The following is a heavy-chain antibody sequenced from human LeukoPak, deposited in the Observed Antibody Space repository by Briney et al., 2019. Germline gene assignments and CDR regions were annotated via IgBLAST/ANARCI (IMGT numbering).Heavy chain of an antibody. D-gene: IGHD4-17*01. CDR1: GYTFTGYY. J-gene: IGHJ4*02. CDR3: ARTYGDYVRMRLDY. Sequence: SVKVSCKASGYTFTGYYMHWVRQAPGQGLEWMGRINPNSGGTNYAQKFQGRVTMTRDASVSTAYMELSRLRSDDTAVYYCARTYGDYVRMRLDYWGQGTLVTVSS. V-gene: IGHV1-2*06. CDR2: INPNSGGT.